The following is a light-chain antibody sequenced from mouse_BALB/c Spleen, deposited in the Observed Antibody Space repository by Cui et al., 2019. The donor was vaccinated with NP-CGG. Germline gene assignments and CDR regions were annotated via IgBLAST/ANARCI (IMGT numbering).Light chain of an antibody. J-gene: IGLJ1*01. CDR2: GTN. CDR1: TAAVTTSNY. Sequence: QAVVTQESALTTSPGETVTLTCRSSTAAVTTSNYANWVQEKPDHLFTGLIGGTNNRAPGVPARFSGSLIGDKAALTITGAQIEDEAIYFCALWYSNHWVFGGGTKLTVL. V-gene: IGLV1*01. CDR3: ALWYSNHWV.